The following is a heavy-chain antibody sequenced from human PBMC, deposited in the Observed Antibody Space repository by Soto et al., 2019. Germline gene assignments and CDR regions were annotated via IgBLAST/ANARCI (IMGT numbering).Heavy chain of an antibody. CDR3: ARDLMAARGTNYYYGMDV. J-gene: IGHJ6*02. CDR2: ISSSRSYI. D-gene: IGHD6-6*01. V-gene: IGHV3-21*01. CDR1: GFTFSSYS. Sequence: GGSLRLSCAASGFTFSSYSMNWVRQAPGKGLEWVSSISSSRSYIYYADSVKGRFTISRDNAKNSLYLQMNSLRAEDTAVYYCARDLMAARGTNYYYGMDVWGQGTTVTVSS.